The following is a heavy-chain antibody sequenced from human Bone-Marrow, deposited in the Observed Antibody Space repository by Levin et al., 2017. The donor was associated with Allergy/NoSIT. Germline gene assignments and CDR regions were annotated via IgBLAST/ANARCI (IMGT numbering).Heavy chain of an antibody. Sequence: SCAASGFTFSSYGMHWVRQAPGKGLEWVAVISYDGSNKYYADSVKGRFTISRDNSKNTLYLQMNSLRAEDTAVYYCAKAALGYCSGGSGDKINSYGMDVWGQGTTVTVSS. CDR2: ISYDGSNK. CDR1: GFTFSSYG. J-gene: IGHJ6*02. CDR3: AKAALGYCSGGSGDKINSYGMDV. V-gene: IGHV3-30*18. D-gene: IGHD2-15*01.